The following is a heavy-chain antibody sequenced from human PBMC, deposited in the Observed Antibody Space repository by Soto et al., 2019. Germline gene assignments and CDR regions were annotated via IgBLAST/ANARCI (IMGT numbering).Heavy chain of an antibody. V-gene: IGHV3-21*01. CDR1: GXTFSNSI. J-gene: IGHJ3*02. D-gene: IGHD6-13*01. CDR3: ATSTWYAFDI. CDR2: ISGSSDFL. Sequence: LRLSCAASGXTFSNSIINWVRQAPGQGLEWVSSISGSSDFLYYADSVKGRFTISRDTATNSLYLQMNSLRAEDTAVYYCATSTWYAFDIWGQGTMVTVSS.